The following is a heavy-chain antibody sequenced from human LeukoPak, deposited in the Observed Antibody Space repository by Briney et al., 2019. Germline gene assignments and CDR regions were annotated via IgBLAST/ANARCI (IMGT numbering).Heavy chain of an antibody. CDR1: GGSFSGYY. V-gene: IGHV4-34*01. Sequence: SETRSLTCAVYGGSFSGYYWSWMRQPPGKGLEWLGEINHSGTTNYSPSLKSRVTISVDESKNQFSLKLSSVTAADTAVYYCARREDGYKNPFDYWGQGTLVTVSS. CDR2: INHSGTT. J-gene: IGHJ4*02. D-gene: IGHD5-24*01. CDR3: ARREDGYKNPFDY.